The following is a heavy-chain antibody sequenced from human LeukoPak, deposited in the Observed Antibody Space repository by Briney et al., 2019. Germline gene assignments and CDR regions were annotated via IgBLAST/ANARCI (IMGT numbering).Heavy chain of an antibody. CDR3: ARDNAEPPHYYGMDV. CDR1: GGTFSSYA. J-gene: IGHJ6*02. Sequence: ASVKVSCKASGGTFSSYAISWVRQAPGQGLEWMGGIIPIFGTANYAQKFQGRVTITADESTSTAYMELSSLRSEDTAVYYCARDNAEPPHYYGMDVWGQGTTVTVSS. CDR2: IIPIFGTA. D-gene: IGHD1-26*01. V-gene: IGHV1-69*13.